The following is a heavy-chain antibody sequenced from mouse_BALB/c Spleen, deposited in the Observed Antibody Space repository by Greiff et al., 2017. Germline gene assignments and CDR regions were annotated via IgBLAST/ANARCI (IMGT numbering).Heavy chain of an antibody. CDR3: ARDYGNPGGFAY. Sequence: QVQLQQSGAELVRPGVSVKISCKGSGYTFTDYAMHWVKQSHAKSLEWIGVISTYYGDASYNQKFKGKATMTVDKSSSTAYMELARLTSEDSAIYYCARDYGNPGGFAYWGQGTLVTVSA. CDR2: ISTYYGDA. J-gene: IGHJ3*01. V-gene: IGHV1S137*01. CDR1: GYTFTDYA. D-gene: IGHD2-1*01.